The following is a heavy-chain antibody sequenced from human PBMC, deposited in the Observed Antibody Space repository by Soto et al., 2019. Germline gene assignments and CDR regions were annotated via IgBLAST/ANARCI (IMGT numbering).Heavy chain of an antibody. V-gene: IGHV4-34*01. J-gene: IGHJ5*02. Sequence: SETLSLTCAVYGGSFSGYYWSWIRQPPGKGLEWIGEINHSGSTNYNPSLKSRVTISVDTSKNQFSLKLSSVTAADTAVYYCARMMTTVTTTGVWFDPWGQGTLVTVSS. CDR1: GGSFSGYY. D-gene: IGHD4-17*01. CDR2: INHSGST. CDR3: ARMMTTVTTTGVWFDP.